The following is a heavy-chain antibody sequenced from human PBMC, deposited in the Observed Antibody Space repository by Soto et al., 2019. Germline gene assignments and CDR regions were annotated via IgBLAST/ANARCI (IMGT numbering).Heavy chain of an antibody. CDR1: GYTFTSYG. CDR2: ISAYNGNT. Sequence: ASVKVSCKASGYTFTSYGISWVRQAPGQGLEWMGWISAYNGNTNYAQKLQGRVTMTTDTSTSTAYMELRSLRSDDTAVYYCARDPGQGPWIQLWLPFNYWGQGTLGTVSS. D-gene: IGHD5-18*01. CDR3: ARDPGQGPWIQLWLPFNY. V-gene: IGHV1-18*04. J-gene: IGHJ4*02.